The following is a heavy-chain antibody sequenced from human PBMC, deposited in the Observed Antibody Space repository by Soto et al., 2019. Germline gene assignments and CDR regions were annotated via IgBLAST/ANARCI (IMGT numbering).Heavy chain of an antibody. D-gene: IGHD6-13*01. Sequence: QVQLQESGPGLVKPSQTLSLTCTVSGGSISSGDYYWSWIRQPPGKGLEWIGYIYYSGSTYYNPSLKNRVTISVDTSKNQFSLKLSSVHAADTAVYYCARGRGYSSSWYRDYYYYGMDVWGQGTTVTVSS. CDR3: ARGRGYSSSWYRDYYYYGMDV. J-gene: IGHJ6*02. CDR2: IYYSGST. CDR1: GGSISSGDYY. V-gene: IGHV4-30-4*01.